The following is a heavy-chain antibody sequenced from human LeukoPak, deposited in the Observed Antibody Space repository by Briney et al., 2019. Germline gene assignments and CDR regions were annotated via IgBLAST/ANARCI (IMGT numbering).Heavy chain of an antibody. D-gene: IGHD1-7*01. V-gene: IGHV4-34*01. CDR1: GGSFSGYY. J-gene: IGHJ4*02. CDR2: INHSGST. CDR3: AAYQLPDSFDY. Sequence: SETLSLTCAVYGGSFSGYYWSWIRQPPGKGLEWIGEINHSGSTNYNPSLKSRVTISVDTSKNQFSLKLSSVTAADTAVYYCAAYQLPDSFDYWGQGTLVTVSS.